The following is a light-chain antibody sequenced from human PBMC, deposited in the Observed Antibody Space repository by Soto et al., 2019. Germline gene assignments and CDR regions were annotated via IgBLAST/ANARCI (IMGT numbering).Light chain of an antibody. J-gene: IGKJ1*01. V-gene: IGKV3-11*01. CDR2: DTS. CDR3: QHRLNWPWT. CDR1: QSIGTY. Sequence: EIVLTQSPATLSVSPGEGVTLSCRASQSIGTYLAWYRQKPGQAPRLLIYDTSHRATGTPDRFSGSGSGTDFTLTSSRLEPEDFAVYYCQHRLNWPWTFGQGTKVEIK.